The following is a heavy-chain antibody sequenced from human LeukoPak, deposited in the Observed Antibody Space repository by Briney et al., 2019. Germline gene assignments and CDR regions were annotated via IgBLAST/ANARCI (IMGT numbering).Heavy chain of an antibody. Sequence: GGSLRLSCAASGFTFSTYAMSWVRQAPGKGLEWVSGISGSGGSTYYADSVRGRFTISRDSSKNTLYLQMNSLRVEDTAAYYCAKLPVAGLYFDYWGQGTLVTVSS. D-gene: IGHD6-19*01. CDR3: AKLPVAGLYFDY. V-gene: IGHV3-23*01. CDR2: ISGSGGST. CDR1: GFTFSTYA. J-gene: IGHJ4*02.